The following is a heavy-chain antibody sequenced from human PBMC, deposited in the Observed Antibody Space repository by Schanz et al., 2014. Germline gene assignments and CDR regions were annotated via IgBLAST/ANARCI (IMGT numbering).Heavy chain of an antibody. CDR1: GFTFSNHA. J-gene: IGHJ6*03. CDR2: ISGSGGST. V-gene: IGHV3-23*01. Sequence: EVHLLESGGGLVQPGGSLRLSCAASGFTFSNHALTWVRQAPGKGLEWVSAISGSGGSTVYSGSVKGRFTISRDNSKNTLYLQMNSLRVEDTAVYYCARVDSGYDSQLYYYYYYMDVWGKGTTVTVSS. D-gene: IGHD5-12*01. CDR3: ARVDSGYDSQLYYYYYYMDV.